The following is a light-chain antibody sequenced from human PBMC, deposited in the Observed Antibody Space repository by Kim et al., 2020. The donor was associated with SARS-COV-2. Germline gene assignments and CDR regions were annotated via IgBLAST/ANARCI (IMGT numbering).Light chain of an antibody. J-gene: IGLJ3*02. V-gene: IGLV4-69*01. CDR3: QTWDTDIRV. Sequence: SVTFTGALTSGHSSDAIAWQQQQPEKGPRYLMSLNGDGSHSKGDGIPDRFSGSSSGAERYLTISSLQSEDEADYYCQTWDTDIRVFGGGTQLTVL. CDR2: LNGDGSH. CDR1: SGHSSDA.